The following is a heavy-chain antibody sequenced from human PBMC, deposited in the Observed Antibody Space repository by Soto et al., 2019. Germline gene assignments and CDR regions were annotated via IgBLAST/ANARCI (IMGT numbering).Heavy chain of an antibody. V-gene: IGHV1-8*01. J-gene: IGHJ5*02. Sequence: ASVKVSCKASGYTFTSYDINWVRQATGQGLDCMGWMNPNSGNTGYAQKFQGRVTMTRNTSISTAYMELNSLRPEDTAVYHCAKEVGDRSAYYYDPNWFDPWGQGTLVTVSS. CDR1: GYTFTSYD. D-gene: IGHD3-22*01. CDR3: AKEVGDRSAYYYDPNWFDP. CDR2: MNPNSGNT.